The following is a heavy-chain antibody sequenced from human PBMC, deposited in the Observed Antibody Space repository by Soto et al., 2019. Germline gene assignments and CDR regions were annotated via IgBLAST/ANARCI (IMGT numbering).Heavy chain of an antibody. Sequence: SNSLCSVYQANGQRLEWMGWIIPGNGTTKYSQKFQGRVTITRDTSASTAYMELSSLRSEDTAVYYCASSDTTMVWTFDYWGQGTLVTVSS. CDR3: ASSDTTMVWTFDY. CDR2: IIPGNGTT. J-gene: IGHJ4*02. CDR1: SNS. V-gene: IGHV1-3*01. D-gene: IGHD5-18*01.